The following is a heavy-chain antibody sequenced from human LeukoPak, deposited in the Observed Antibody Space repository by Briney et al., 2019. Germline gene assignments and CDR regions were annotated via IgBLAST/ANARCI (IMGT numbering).Heavy chain of an antibody. Sequence: PGGSLRLSCGASGFTFSSYGMHWVRQAPGKGLEWVAVISYDGSNKYYADSVKGRFTISRDNSRNMLYLQMNSLRAEDTAVYYCARDENSYAHCGHWGQGTLVTVSS. CDR2: ISYDGSNK. J-gene: IGHJ4*02. D-gene: IGHD5-18*01. CDR3: ARDENSYAHCGH. V-gene: IGHV3-30*03. CDR1: GFTFSSYG.